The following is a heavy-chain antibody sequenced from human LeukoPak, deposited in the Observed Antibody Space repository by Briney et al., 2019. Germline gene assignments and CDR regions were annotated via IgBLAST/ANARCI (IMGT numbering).Heavy chain of an antibody. J-gene: IGHJ3*02. CDR2: INPSGGNT. Sequence: ASVKVSCQASGYIFTSYFMHWVRQAPGQGLEWMGIINPSGGNTNYAQKFQGRVTMTRDTSTSTVYMELSSLTSEDTAVYYCARGDHVRIYAESAFDIWGQGTMVTVSS. CDR3: ARGDHVRIYAESAFDI. V-gene: IGHV1-46*01. D-gene: IGHD3-3*01. CDR1: GYIFTSYF.